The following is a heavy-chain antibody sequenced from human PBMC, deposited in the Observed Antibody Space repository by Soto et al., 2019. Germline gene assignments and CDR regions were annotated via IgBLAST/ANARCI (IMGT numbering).Heavy chain of an antibody. CDR3: ARDLYWNYVGSIPARVTLKEKNYYYYGMDV. D-gene: IGHD1-7*01. Sequence: GASVKVSCKASGYTFTGHYMHWVRQAPGQGLEWMGWINPNSGGTNYAQKFQGRVTITRDTSISTAYMELCRLRSDDTAVYYCARDLYWNYVGSIPARVTLKEKNYYYYGMDVWGQGTTVTVSS. CDR2: INPNSGGT. V-gene: IGHV1-2*02. J-gene: IGHJ6*02. CDR1: GYTFTGHY.